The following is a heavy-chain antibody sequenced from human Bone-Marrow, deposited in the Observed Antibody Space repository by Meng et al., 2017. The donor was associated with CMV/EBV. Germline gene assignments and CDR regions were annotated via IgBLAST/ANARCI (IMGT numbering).Heavy chain of an antibody. V-gene: IGHV3-20*04. J-gene: IGHJ4*02. CDR1: GFTFDDYG. D-gene: IGHD6-13*01. CDR2: INWNGGST. CDR3: ARANIAAAGHFDY. Sequence: GESLKISCAASGFTFDDYGMSWVRQAPGKGLEWVSGINWNGGSTGYADSVKGRFTISRDNAKNSLYLQMNSLRAEDTALYYCARANIAAAGHFDYWGQGTLDTVSS.